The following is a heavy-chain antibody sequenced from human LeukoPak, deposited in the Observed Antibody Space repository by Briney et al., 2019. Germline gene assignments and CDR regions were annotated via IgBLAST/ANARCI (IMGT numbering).Heavy chain of an antibody. CDR3: ARDFYEYSFGY. CDR2: IYYSGST. V-gene: IGHV4-61*01. Sequence: SETLSLTCTVSGGSVSSGSYYWSWIRQPPGKGLEWIGYIYYSGSTNYNPPLKSRVTISVDTSKNQFSLKLSSVTAADTAVYYCARDFYEYSFGYWGQGTLVTVSS. D-gene: IGHD3-3*01. J-gene: IGHJ4*02. CDR1: GGSVSSGSYY.